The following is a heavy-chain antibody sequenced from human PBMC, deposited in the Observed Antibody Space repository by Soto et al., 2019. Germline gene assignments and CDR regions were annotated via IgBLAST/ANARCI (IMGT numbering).Heavy chain of an antibody. CDR2: ISYDGSNK. CDR1: GFTFSSYG. D-gene: IGHD3-9*01. Sequence: PGGSLRLSCAASGFTFSSYGMHWVRQAPGKGLEWVAVISYDGSNKYYADSVKGRFTISRDNSKNTLYLQMNSLRAEDTAVYYCAKPAHYDILTGYHTHYNWFDPWGQGTLVTAPQ. CDR3: AKPAHYDILTGYHTHYNWFDP. V-gene: IGHV3-30*18. J-gene: IGHJ5*02.